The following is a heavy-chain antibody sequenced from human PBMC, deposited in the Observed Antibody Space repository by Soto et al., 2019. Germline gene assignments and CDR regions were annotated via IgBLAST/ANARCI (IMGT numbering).Heavy chain of an antibody. V-gene: IGHV1-46*02. CDR1: GYNFNQYY. Sequence: QVQLVQSGPEVRKPGASARLSCATSGYNFNQYYIHWVRQAPGQGLGWMGIINLRGGTTEYANKCRGRVTVTGDTSTRTAYMELSSLRSEDTAVYFCARGPVDSDVPRWDHWGRGTLITVSS. J-gene: IGHJ4*02. CDR3: ARGPVDSDVPRWDH. D-gene: IGHD1-26*01. CDR2: INLRGGTT.